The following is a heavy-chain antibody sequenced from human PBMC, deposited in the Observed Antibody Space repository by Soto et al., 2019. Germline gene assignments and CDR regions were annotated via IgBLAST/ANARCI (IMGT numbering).Heavy chain of an antibody. V-gene: IGHV3-30*18. J-gene: IGHJ3*02. CDR3: AKGGVGSCSDAFDI. Sequence: HPGGSLRLSCAASVFTFRSYGMHWFRQAPAKGLEWVAVISYDGSNKYYADSVKCRFTISRDNSKNTLYLQMNSLRAEHTAVYYFAKGGVGSCSDAFDIWGKGTRGT. CDR2: ISYDGSNK. D-gene: IGHD1-26*01. CDR1: VFTFRSYG.